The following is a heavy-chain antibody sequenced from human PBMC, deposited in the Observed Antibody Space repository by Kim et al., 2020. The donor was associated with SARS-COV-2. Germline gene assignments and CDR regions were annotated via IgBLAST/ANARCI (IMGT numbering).Heavy chain of an antibody. J-gene: IGHJ5*02. Sequence: GGSLRLSCAASGFTVSSNYMSWVRQAPGKGLEWVSVIYSGGSTYYAGSVKGRFTISRDNSKNTLYLQMNSLRAEDTAVYYCARDFKQLHNWFDPWGQGTLITVSS. CDR3: ARDFKQLHNWFDP. D-gene: IGHD6-6*01. CDR1: GFTVSSNY. V-gene: IGHV3-53*01. CDR2: IYSGGST.